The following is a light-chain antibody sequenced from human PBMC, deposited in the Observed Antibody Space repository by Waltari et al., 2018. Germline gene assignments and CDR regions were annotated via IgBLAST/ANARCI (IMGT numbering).Light chain of an antibody. V-gene: IGLV1-44*01. Sequence: QSVLTQPPSASGTPGQRVIISCSGSSSNIGGNTVNWYQQLPGTAPKLLIYINNQRPSGAPDRFSGSKSGTSASLAISGLQSEDEANYFCTAWDDTLNGPVFGGGTKLTVL. J-gene: IGLJ3*02. CDR3: TAWDDTLNGPV. CDR2: INN. CDR1: SSNIGGNT.